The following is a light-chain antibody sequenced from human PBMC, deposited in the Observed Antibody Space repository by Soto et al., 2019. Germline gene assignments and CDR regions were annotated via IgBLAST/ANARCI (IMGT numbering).Light chain of an antibody. V-gene: IGKV3-20*01. CDR3: PQYDGSLGLT. CDR1: QSVSSSY. Sequence: EIVLTQSPGTLSLSPGERATLSCRASQSVSSSYLAWYQQKPGQAPRLLIYGASSRATGIPDRFSGSGSGTDFTRTISRLEPEDFAVYYCPQYDGSLGLTFGGGTKVAIK. CDR2: GAS. J-gene: IGKJ4*01.